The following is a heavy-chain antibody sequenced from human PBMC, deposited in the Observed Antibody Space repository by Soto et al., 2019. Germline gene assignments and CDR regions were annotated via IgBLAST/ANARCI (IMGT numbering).Heavy chain of an antibody. CDR3: ARDPGGATGFDP. CDR1: GYAFTTFG. D-gene: IGHD1-1*01. CDR2: ISPNNGHT. V-gene: IGHV1-18*01. J-gene: IGHJ5*02. Sequence: GASVKVSCKASGYAFTTFGISWVRQAPGQGPEWMGWISPNNGHTNYAHKLQGRVTFTTDTPTRIAYMELRSLRSDDTAVYYCARDPGGATGFDPWGQGTLVTVSS.